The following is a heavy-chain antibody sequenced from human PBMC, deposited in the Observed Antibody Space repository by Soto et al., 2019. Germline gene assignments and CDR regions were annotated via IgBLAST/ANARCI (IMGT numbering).Heavy chain of an antibody. CDR3: ARDRKGINWFDP. CDR1: GYTFTSYY. J-gene: IGHJ5*02. CDR2: INPSGGST. Sequence: AAVKVSCKASGYTFTSYYMHWVRQAPGQGLEWMGIINPSGGSTSYAQKFQGRVTMTRDTSTSTVYMELSSLRSEDTAVYYCARDRKGINWFDPWGQGTLVTVSS. V-gene: IGHV1-46*01.